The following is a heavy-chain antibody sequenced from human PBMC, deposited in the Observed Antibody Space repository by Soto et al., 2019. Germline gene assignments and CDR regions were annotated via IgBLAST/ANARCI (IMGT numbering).Heavy chain of an antibody. V-gene: IGHV4-61*01. CDR3: ARDRYGDPLWGQDDFDY. J-gene: IGHJ4*02. D-gene: IGHD4-17*01. CDR2: IYYNGSA. Sequence: SETLSLTCSVSGGSINTKSYYWTWIRQFPGERLEWIGYIYYNGSAEYNPSLKSRLTISMDTSKNQFSLELSSVTSADTAVYYCARDRYGDPLWGQDDFDYWGQGTLVTVSS. CDR1: GGSINTKSYY.